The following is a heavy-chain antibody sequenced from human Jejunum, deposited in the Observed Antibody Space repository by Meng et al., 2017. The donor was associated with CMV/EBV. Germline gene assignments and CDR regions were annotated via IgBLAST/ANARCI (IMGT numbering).Heavy chain of an antibody. J-gene: IGHJ5*02. CDR1: ISSGDYY. CDR3: ARTQDCTSTSCYTGFDP. CDR2: TYYNGRS. D-gene: IGHD2-2*01. V-gene: IGHV4-30-4*08. Sequence: ISSGDYYWSWIRQPPGEGLEWIGFTYYNGRSYYHPSLKSRVTMSVDTSKNQFSLRLSSVTAADTAVYYCARTQDCTSTSCYTGFDPWGQGTLVTVSS.